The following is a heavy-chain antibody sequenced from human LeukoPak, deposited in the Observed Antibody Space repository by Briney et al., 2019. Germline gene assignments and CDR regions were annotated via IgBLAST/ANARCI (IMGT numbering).Heavy chain of an antibody. J-gene: IGHJ3*02. Sequence: GASVKVSCKASGYTFTSYGISWVRQAPGQGLEWMGWISAYNGNTNYAQKLQGRVTMTEDTSTDTAYMELSSLRSEDTAVYYCATDSATIIDIWGQGTMVTVSS. D-gene: IGHD5-12*01. CDR2: ISAYNGNT. CDR3: ATDSATIIDI. V-gene: IGHV1-18*01. CDR1: GYTFTSYG.